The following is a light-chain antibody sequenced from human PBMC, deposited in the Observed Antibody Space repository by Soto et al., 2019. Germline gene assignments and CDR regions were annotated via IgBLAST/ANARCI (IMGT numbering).Light chain of an antibody. CDR2: DVS. J-gene: IGLJ1*01. Sequence: QSALTQPASVSGSPGQSITISCTGTSSDVGGYNYVSWYQQHPGKAPKFMIYDVSNRPSGVSNRFSGSKSGNTASLTISGLQAEDEAYYYCSSYTTGNTRQIVFGTGTKVTVL. CDR3: SSYTTGNTRQIV. V-gene: IGLV2-14*01. CDR1: SSDVGGYNY.